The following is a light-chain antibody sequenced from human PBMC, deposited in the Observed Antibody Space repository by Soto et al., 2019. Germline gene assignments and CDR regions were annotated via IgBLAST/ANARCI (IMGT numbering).Light chain of an antibody. CDR3: QRYVTSPWA. CDR1: QSVSSSF. J-gene: IGKJ1*01. Sequence: EIVLTQSPGTLSLSPGERATLSCRASQSVSSSFLAWYQQKPGQAHRLLIYGASNRATGIPDRFSGSGSGTDFTLTISRLEPEDFAVYYCQRYVTSPWAFGQGTKVAIE. V-gene: IGKV3-20*01. CDR2: GAS.